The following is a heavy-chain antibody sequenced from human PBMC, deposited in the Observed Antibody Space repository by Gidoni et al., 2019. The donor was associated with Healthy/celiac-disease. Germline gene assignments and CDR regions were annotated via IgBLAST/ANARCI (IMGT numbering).Heavy chain of an antibody. J-gene: IGHJ4*02. CDR3: ARSRVDSITIFAPPDY. D-gene: IGHD3-3*01. CDR1: GGSISSYY. Sequence: QVQLQESGPGLVKPSETLSLTCTVSGGSISSYYWSWIRQPPGKGLEWIGYIYYSGSTNYNPSLKSRVTISVDTSKNQFSLKLSSVTAADTAVYYCARSRVDSITIFAPPDYWGQGTLVTVSS. CDR2: IYYSGST. V-gene: IGHV4-59*01.